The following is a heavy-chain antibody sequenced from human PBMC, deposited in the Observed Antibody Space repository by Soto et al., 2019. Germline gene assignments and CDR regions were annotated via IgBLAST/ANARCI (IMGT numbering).Heavy chain of an antibody. J-gene: IGHJ6*02. CDR2: VSFDSKNK. CDR1: GFTFNTYA. Sequence: PGGSLRLSCAASGFTFNTYAMHWVRQAPGKGLEWVAVVSFDSKNKYYIDSVEGRFTISRDNSKNTLYLQMNSVRREDTAVYFCAKESVETTYSYYGMDVWGPGTTVTVYS. CDR3: AKESVETTYSYYGMDV. D-gene: IGHD4-4*01. V-gene: IGHV3-30*18.